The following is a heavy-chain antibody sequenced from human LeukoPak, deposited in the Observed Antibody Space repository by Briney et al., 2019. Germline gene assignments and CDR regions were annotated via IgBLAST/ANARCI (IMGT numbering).Heavy chain of an antibody. Sequence: GGSLRLSCAASGFTFSGSWMSWVRQAPGKGLEWVAITNQNGNEKYYVDSVKGRFSISRDNAKNSLSLQMNSLRAEDTAVYYCVLGYTYGYLFDYWGQGTLVTVSS. CDR2: TNQNGNEK. V-gene: IGHV3-7*01. CDR1: GFTFSGSW. CDR3: VLGYTYGYLFDY. J-gene: IGHJ4*02. D-gene: IGHD5-18*01.